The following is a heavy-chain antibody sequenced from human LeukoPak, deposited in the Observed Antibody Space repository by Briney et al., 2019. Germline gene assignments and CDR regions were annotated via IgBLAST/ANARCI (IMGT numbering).Heavy chain of an antibody. CDR3: VNYNPAGY. D-gene: IGHD3-10*01. V-gene: IGHV3-74*01. CDR1: GFTFSPYW. CDR2: INGDGSRT. Sequence: GGSLRLSCAVSGFTFSPYWMHWVRQVPGKGLVWVPHINGDGSRTYYADSVKGRFTISRDNAKNTLYLQMNSLKVEDTAVYYCVNYNPAGYWGQGTLVTVSS. J-gene: IGHJ4*02.